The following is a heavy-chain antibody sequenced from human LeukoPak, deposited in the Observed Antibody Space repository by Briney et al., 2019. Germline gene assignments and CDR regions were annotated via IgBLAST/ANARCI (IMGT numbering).Heavy chain of an antibody. Sequence: SEALSLTCAVYGGSFSGYYGSWIRQPPGKGLEWIGEINHSGSTNYNPSLKSRVTISVDTSKNQFSLKLSSVTAADTAVYYCARGRITMIVVVPYYMDVWGKGTTVTVSS. CDR1: GGSFSGYY. CDR2: INHSGST. D-gene: IGHD3-22*01. V-gene: IGHV4-34*01. CDR3: ARGRITMIVVVPYYMDV. J-gene: IGHJ6*03.